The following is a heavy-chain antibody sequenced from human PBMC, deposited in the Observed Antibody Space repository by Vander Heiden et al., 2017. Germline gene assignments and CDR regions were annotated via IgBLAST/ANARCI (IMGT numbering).Heavy chain of an antibody. D-gene: IGHD3-10*01. J-gene: IGHJ6*02. Sequence: RQAPGQGLEWMGWISAYNGNTNYAQTTPGSVTMTTDTSTSTAYMELRSLRSHDTAVYYCARPMVRGVIMYCYGMDVWGQGPTVTVSS. CDR3: ARPMVRGVIMYCYGMDV. CDR2: ISAYNGNT. V-gene: IGHV1-18*01.